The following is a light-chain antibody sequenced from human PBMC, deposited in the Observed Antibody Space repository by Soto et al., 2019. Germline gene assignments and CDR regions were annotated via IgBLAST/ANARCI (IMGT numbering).Light chain of an antibody. Sequence: QSALTQPASVSGSPGQSITISCTGTSSDVGGYNFVSWYQQHPGKAPKFIIYDVRNRPSGVSNRFSGSRSGNTASLTISGPQAEDEADYYCSSYTSSSTVIFGGGTQLTVL. J-gene: IGLJ2*01. CDR2: DVR. CDR1: SSDVGGYNF. CDR3: SSYTSSSTVI. V-gene: IGLV2-14*03.